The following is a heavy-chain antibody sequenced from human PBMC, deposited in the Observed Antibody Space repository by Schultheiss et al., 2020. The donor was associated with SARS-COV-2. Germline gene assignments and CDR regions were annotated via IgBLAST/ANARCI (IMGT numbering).Heavy chain of an antibody. J-gene: IGHJ4*02. CDR3: ARDRRDGYKSADY. CDR1: GFSFSDYY. V-gene: IGHV3-23*01. Sequence: GGSLRLSCAASGFSFSDYYMSWIRQAPGKGLEWVSAISGSGGSTYYADSVKGRFTISRDNSKNTLYLQMNSLKTEDTAVYYCARDRRDGYKSADYWGQGTLVTVSS. CDR2: ISGSGGST. D-gene: IGHD5-24*01.